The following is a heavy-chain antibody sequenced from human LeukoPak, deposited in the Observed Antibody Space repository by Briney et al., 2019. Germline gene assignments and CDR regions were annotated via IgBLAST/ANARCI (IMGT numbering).Heavy chain of an antibody. D-gene: IGHD1-26*01. Sequence: GGSLRLSCAGSGFTFNSYWMSRVRQAPGKGLEWVANIKQDGSEKDYLDSVKGRFTISRDNTKNSLYLQMNSLRAEDTAVYYCTRDRESGSVVHYYYYMDVWGKGTTVTVSS. CDR1: GFTFNSYW. V-gene: IGHV3-7*01. J-gene: IGHJ6*03. CDR2: IKQDGSEK. CDR3: TRDRESGSVVHYYYYMDV.